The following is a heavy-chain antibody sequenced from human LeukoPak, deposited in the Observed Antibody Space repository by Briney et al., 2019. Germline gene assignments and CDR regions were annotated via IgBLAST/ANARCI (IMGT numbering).Heavy chain of an antibody. D-gene: IGHD6-13*01. V-gene: IGHV3-23*01. CDR3: AKEIQIYSSSWYGGADY. CDR1: GFTFSSYA. Sequence: GGSLRLSCAASGFTFSSYAMSWVRKAPGKGLEWVSGIIGSGGSTYYAESVKGRFTISRDNSKNTLYLQINSPRAEDTAVYYCAKEIQIYSSSWYGGADYWGQGTLVTVSS. CDR2: IIGSGGST. J-gene: IGHJ4*02.